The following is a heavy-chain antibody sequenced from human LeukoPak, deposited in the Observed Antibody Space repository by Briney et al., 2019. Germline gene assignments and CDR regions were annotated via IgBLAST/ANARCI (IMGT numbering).Heavy chain of an antibody. CDR2: IYYSGST. Sequence: SETLSLTCTVSGGSISSSSYYWGWIRQPPGKGLEWIGSIYYSGSTYYNPPLKSRVTISVDTSKNQFSLKLSSVTAADTAVYYCATTGGPFGGYPAHWGQGTLVTVSS. J-gene: IGHJ4*02. CDR3: ATTGGPFGGYPAH. CDR1: GGSISSSSYY. V-gene: IGHV4-39*07. D-gene: IGHD5-12*01.